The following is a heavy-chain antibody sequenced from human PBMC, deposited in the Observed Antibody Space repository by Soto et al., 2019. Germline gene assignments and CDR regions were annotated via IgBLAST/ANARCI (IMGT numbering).Heavy chain of an antibody. D-gene: IGHD1-1*01. CDR1: GFTFSDYY. CDR2: ISGSGATF. Sequence: GGSLRLSCVASGFTFSDYYMIWIRQAPGKGLEWISNISGSGATFYYANSVKGRFTVSRDNTNNSLYLQMNNLRVDDTAVYYCAREVNTHDHYYGLDVWGQGTTVTVSS. V-gene: IGHV3-11*01. CDR3: AREVNTHDHYYGLDV. J-gene: IGHJ6*02.